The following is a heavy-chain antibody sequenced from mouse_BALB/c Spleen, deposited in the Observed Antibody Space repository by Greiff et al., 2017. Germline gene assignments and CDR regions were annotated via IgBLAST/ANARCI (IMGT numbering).Heavy chain of an antibody. CDR1: GFNIKDTY. Sequence: EVQLQQSGAELVKPGASVKLSCTASGFNIKDTYMHWVKQRPEQGLEWIGRIDPANGNTKYDPKFQGKATITADTSSNTAYLQLSSLTSQDTAVYYCAPVRYYAMDYWGQGTSVTVSS. CDR3: APVRYYAMDY. V-gene: IGHV14-3*02. J-gene: IGHJ4*01. CDR2: IDPANGNT.